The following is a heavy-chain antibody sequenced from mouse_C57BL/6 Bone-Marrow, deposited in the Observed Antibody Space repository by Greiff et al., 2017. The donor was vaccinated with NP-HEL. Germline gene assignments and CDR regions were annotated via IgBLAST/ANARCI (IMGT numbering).Heavy chain of an antibody. D-gene: IGHD2-1*01. CDR1: GYTFTSYG. CDR2: IYPRSGNT. Sequence: QVQLKESGAELARPGASVKLSCKASGYTFTSYGISWVKQRTGQGLEWIGEIYPRSGNTYYNEKFKGKATLTADKSSSTAYMEVRSLAYEDSADYFSAREDYGNYVDYWGQGTTLTVSS. J-gene: IGHJ2*01. CDR3: AREDYGNYVDY. V-gene: IGHV1-81*01.